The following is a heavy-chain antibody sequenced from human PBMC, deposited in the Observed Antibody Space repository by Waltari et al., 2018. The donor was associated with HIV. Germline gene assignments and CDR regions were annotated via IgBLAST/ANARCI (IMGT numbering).Heavy chain of an antibody. Sequence: EVQLVESGGGLVQPGGSLRLSCAASGFTFRSYWMHWVRQAPGKGLVWVVRSHSDGSSTSDADFVKGRFTISRDNAKNTLYLEMNSLRAEDTAVYYCARREATVVRGVYYYGMDVWGQGTTVTVSS. CDR1: GFTFRSYW. D-gene: IGHD3-10*01. V-gene: IGHV3-74*01. CDR3: ARREATVVRGVYYYGMDV. CDR2: SHSDGSST. J-gene: IGHJ6*02.